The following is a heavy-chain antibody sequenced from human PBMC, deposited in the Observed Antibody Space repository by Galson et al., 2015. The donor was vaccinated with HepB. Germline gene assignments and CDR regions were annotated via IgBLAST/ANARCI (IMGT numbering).Heavy chain of an antibody. CDR2: VSDTGDVT. Sequence: SLRLSCAASGFTFTTFAMRWVRQAPGKGLEWVSTVSDTGDVTYYADSVKGRFTISSDNSKNTLYLQMNSLRAEDTAVYYCARPPPGYGRNSGYSDSWGQGTLVTVSS. D-gene: IGHD4-23*01. CDR1: GFTFTTFA. V-gene: IGHV3-23*01. CDR3: ARPPPGYGRNSGYSDS. J-gene: IGHJ4*02.